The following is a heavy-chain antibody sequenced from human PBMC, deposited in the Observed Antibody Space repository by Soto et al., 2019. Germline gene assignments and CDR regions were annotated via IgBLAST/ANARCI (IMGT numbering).Heavy chain of an antibody. CDR2: VRSKAYGATT. Sequence: LRLSCTTSGFNFGDYAMSWFRLAPGRGLEWVGVVRSKAYGATTDYAASVKGRFAISRDDSKSIAYLQMNSVTTEDTAMYYCARQRYFDYWGQGTLVTVSS. V-gene: IGHV3-49*03. CDR3: ARQRYFDY. J-gene: IGHJ4*02. CDR1: GFNFGDYA.